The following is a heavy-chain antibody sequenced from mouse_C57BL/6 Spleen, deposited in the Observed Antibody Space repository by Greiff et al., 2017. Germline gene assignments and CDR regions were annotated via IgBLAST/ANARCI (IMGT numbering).Heavy chain of an antibody. CDR2: ISSGSSTI. CDR1: GFTFSDYG. V-gene: IGHV5-17*01. Sequence: EVKLVESGGGLVKPGGSLKLSCAASGFTFSDYGMHWVRQAPEKGLEWVAYISSGSSTIYYAETVKGRFTISRDNAKNTLFLQMTSMRSEDTAMYYCARGREYYFDYWGQGTTLTVSS. J-gene: IGHJ2*01. CDR3: ARGREYYFDY.